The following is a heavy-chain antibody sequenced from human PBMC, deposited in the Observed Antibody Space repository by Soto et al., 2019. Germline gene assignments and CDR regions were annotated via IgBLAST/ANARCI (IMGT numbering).Heavy chain of an antibody. CDR1: GGSISSYY. V-gene: IGHV4-59*08. Sequence: SETLSLTCTVSGGSISSYYWSWIRQPPGKGLEWIGYIYYSGSTNYNPSLKSRVTISVDTSKNQFSLKLSSVTAADTAVYYCARQLWSGSGPYYYYYYYMDVWGKGTTVTVSS. D-gene: IGHD3-3*01. J-gene: IGHJ6*03. CDR2: IYYSGST. CDR3: ARQLWSGSGPYYYYYYYMDV.